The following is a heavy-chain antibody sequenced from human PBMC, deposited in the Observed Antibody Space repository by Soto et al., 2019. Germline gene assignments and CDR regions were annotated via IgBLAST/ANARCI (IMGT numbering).Heavy chain of an antibody. D-gene: IGHD3-9*01. V-gene: IGHV4-4*02. CDR1: GGSISSSNW. Sequence: PSETLSLTCAVSGGSISSSNWWSWVRQPPGKGLEWIGEIYHSGSTNYNPSLKSRATISVDKSKNQFSLKLSSVTAADTAVYYCARGIGYYDILTGYFHYYGMDVWGQGTTVTVSS. CDR2: IYHSGST. CDR3: ARGIGYYDILTGYFHYYGMDV. J-gene: IGHJ6*02.